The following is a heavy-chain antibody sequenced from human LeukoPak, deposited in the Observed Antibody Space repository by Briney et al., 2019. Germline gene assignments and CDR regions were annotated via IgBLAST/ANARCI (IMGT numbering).Heavy chain of an antibody. J-gene: IGHJ6*02. D-gene: IGHD3-10*01. CDR3: ARDTWKAYFDSGTYQTTYYGMDF. V-gene: IGHV4-59*01. CDR2: IHYSGSA. Sequence: SETPSLTCAVSGGSISSFYWSWVRQPPGKGLEWIGNIHYSGSANYNPSLRSRVTISVDTSKTQFSLRLTSVTAADTAVYYCARDTWKAYFDSGTYQTTYYGMDFWGQGTTVTVSS. CDR1: GGSISSFY.